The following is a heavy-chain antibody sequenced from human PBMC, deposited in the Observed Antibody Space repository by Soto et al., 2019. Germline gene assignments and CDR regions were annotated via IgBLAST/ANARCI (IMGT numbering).Heavy chain of an antibody. D-gene: IGHD5-18*01. V-gene: IGHV3-74*01. J-gene: IGHJ4*02. CDR2: INPDGSAT. CDR3: GRGGSDSPMAPGY. CDR1: GFTFSSYW. Sequence: PGGSLRLSCAASGFTFSSYWMHWVRQAPGKGLVWVSCINPDGSATNYADSVTGRFTISRDNAKNTLYLQMNSLRAEDTAVFYCGRGGSDSPMAPGYWGQGTLVTVSS.